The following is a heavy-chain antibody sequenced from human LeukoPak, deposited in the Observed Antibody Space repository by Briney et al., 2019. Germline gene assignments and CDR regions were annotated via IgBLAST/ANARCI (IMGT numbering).Heavy chain of an antibody. CDR3: AKDMNSYGSGSSYNPWGPFDS. CDR1: GFTFDNYA. D-gene: IGHD3-10*01. CDR2: IAWNSGNT. J-gene: IGHJ4*02. Sequence: GGSLRLSCAASGFTFDNYAMHWVRQAPGKGLEWVSGIAWNSGNTGFADSVKGRFTISRDNAENSLSLQMNSLTPEDTAFYFCAKDMNSYGSGSSYNPWGPFDSWGQGTQVTVSS. V-gene: IGHV3-9*01.